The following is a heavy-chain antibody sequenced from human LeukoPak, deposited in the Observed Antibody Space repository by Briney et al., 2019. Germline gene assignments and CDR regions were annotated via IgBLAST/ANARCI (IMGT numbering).Heavy chain of an antibody. J-gene: IGHJ4*02. CDR3: ARDGGGGRFDY. CDR1: GGSISRGGYY. D-gene: IGHD2-15*01. Sequence: PTQTLSLTCTVSGGSISRGGYYWSWIRQHPGKGLEWIGYIYYSGSTYYNPSLKSRVTISVDTSKNQFSLKLSSVTAADTAVYYCARDGGGGRFDYWGQGTLVTVSS. V-gene: IGHV4-31*03. CDR2: IYYSGST.